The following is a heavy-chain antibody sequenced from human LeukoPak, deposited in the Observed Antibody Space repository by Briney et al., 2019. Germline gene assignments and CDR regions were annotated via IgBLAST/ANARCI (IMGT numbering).Heavy chain of an antibody. D-gene: IGHD1-26*01. Sequence: SETLSLTCTVAGGSISISSYYWGWIRQPPGKGLEWIGSIYYSGSTYYNPSLKSRVTISVDTSKNQFSLKLSSVTAADTAVYYCARAARVGAMFDYWGQGTLVTVSS. CDR1: GGSISISSYY. V-gene: IGHV4-39*01. CDR2: IYYSGST. CDR3: ARAARVGAMFDY. J-gene: IGHJ4*02.